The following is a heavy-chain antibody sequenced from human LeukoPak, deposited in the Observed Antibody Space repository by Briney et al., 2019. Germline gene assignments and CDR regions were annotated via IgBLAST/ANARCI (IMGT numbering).Heavy chain of an antibody. CDR1: GYSFHSYW. CDR2: IYPFDSDT. Sequence: GESLKISCEGSGYSFHSYWIAWVRPMPGKGLEWMGIIYPFDSDTRYSPSFQGLVSISVDRSLTTAYLQWSSLKSSDTAMYFCARRAKVRDYYTSESSYYFDYWGQGTLVTVSS. V-gene: IGHV5-51*01. J-gene: IGHJ4*02. CDR3: ARRAKVRDYYTSESSYYFDY. D-gene: IGHD3-10*01.